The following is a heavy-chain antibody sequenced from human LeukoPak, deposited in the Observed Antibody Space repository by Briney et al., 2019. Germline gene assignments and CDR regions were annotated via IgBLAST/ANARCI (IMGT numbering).Heavy chain of an antibody. V-gene: IGHV4-59*08. CDR2: IYHTGDK. CDR3: AKTARVPFH. CDR1: GDSITSSY. J-gene: IGHJ4*02. D-gene: IGHD6-6*01. Sequence: SATLSLTCTVSGDSITSSYWSWIRQPPGKTLECLGYIYHTGDKMYNPSLRGRLTMSLDTSKNQVSLRLTSVTAADTAVYFCAKTARVPFHWGQGTLVTVSS.